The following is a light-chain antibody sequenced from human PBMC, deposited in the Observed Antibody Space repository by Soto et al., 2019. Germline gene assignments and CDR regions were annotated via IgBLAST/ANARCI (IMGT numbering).Light chain of an antibody. V-gene: IGLV2-11*01. J-gene: IGLJ2*01. CDR3: CSYVGNPRVL. CDR1: SSDVGGYNY. Sequence: QSALTQPASVSGSPGQSITISCTGTSSDVGGYNYVSWYQQYPDKAPKLLIYNVSQRPSGVPDRFSGSKSGNTASLTISGLQAEDEADYYCCSYVGNPRVLFGGGTKLTVL. CDR2: NVS.